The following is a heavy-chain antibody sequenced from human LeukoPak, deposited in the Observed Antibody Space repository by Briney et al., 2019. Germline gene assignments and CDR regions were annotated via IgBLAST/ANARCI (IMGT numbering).Heavy chain of an antibody. CDR3: ARGSYDSSGYYYGQRNDAFDV. CDR2: ISSSSSTT. Sequence: GGSLRLSCAASGFTFSSYSMNWVRQAPGKGLEWVSYISSSSSTTYYADSVKGRFTISRDNAKNSLYLQMNSLRAEDTAVYYCARGSYDSSGYYYGQRNDAFDVWGQGTMVTVSS. CDR1: GFTFSSYS. D-gene: IGHD3-22*01. V-gene: IGHV3-48*01. J-gene: IGHJ3*01.